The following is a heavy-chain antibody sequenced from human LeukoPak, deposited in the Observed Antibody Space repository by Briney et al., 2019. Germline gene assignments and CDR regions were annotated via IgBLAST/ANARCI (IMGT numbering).Heavy chain of an antibody. J-gene: IGHJ6*03. Sequence: PSETLSLTCTVSGGSISSYYCSWIRQPPGKGLEWIGYIYYSGSTNYNPSLKSRVTISVDTSKNQFSLKLSSVTAADTAVYYCARERWYSSAYYYYYMDVWGKGTTVTVSS. CDR1: GGSISSYY. CDR3: ARERWYSSAYYYYYMDV. V-gene: IGHV4-59*01. D-gene: IGHD2-15*01. CDR2: IYYSGST.